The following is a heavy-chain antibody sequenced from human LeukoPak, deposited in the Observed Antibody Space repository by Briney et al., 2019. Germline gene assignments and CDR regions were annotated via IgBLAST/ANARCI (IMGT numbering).Heavy chain of an antibody. D-gene: IGHD2-2*01. Sequence: KAGGSLRLSCAASGFTFSIYSMNWVRQAPGKGLEWVSSISSSSNYIYYADSVKGRFTISRDNAKNSLYLQMNSLRAEDTAVHYCARGVRYCTSTTCTPDYWGQGTLVTVSS. CDR2: ISSSSNYI. CDR1: GFTFSIYS. J-gene: IGHJ4*02. V-gene: IGHV3-21*01. CDR3: ARGVRYCTSTTCTPDY.